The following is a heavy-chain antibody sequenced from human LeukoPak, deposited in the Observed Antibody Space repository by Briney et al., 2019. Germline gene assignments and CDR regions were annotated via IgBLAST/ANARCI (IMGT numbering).Heavy chain of an antibody. CDR1: GFTFSRFA. D-gene: IGHD4-17*01. CDR2: ISTSGAST. J-gene: IGHJ3*01. V-gene: IGHV3-23*01. Sequence: PGGSLRLSCANSGFTFSRFAMSWVRQAPGKGLEWVSTISTSGASTYYADSVRGRFTISRDNSKNTLYLQMKSLRAEDTAVYYCAKDWKDYGDFHAFDVWGQGTMATVSS. CDR3: AKDWKDYGDFHAFDV.